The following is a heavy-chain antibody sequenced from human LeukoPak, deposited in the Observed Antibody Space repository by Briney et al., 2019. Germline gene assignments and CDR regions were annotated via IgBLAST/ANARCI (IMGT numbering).Heavy chain of an antibody. V-gene: IGHV3-23*01. CDR1: GFTFSSYA. D-gene: IGHD3-22*01. CDR3: AKEHSDSSSLDY. J-gene: IGHJ4*02. CDR2: ISGSGGST. Sequence: GGSLRLSCAASGFTFSSYAMSXVXXXXGXXXXXXSAISGSGGSTYYADSVKGRFTISKDNSKNTLYLQMNSLRAEDTAVYYCAKEHSDSSSLDYWGQGTLVTVSS.